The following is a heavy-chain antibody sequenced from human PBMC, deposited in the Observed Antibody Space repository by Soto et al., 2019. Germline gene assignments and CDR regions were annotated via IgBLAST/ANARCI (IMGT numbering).Heavy chain of an antibody. V-gene: IGHV1-18*01. CDR2: ISTYNGDT. CDR1: GYTFTRSG. Sequence: QVQLVQSGAEVKKPGASVKVSCKASGYTFTRSGISLVRQAPGQGLEWMGWISTYNGDTNYAQTFQGRVTMTTDTSTSTVHMEVRSLRSDDTAVYYCARERVAPYYYYGMDVWAQGTPVTVSS. D-gene: IGHD5-12*01. CDR3: ARERVAPYYYYGMDV. J-gene: IGHJ6*02.